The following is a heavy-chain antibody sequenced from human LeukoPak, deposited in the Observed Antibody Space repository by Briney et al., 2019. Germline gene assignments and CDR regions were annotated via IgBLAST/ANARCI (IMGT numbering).Heavy chain of an antibody. V-gene: IGHV3-23*05. CDR2: IYTNGRDR. J-gene: IGHJ4*02. D-gene: IGHD1-7*01. CDR1: GFIFRSYG. CDR3: AKDKSWNYGTLDY. Sequence: PGGSLRLSCAASGFIFRSYGMNWVRQAPGKGLEWVSGIYTNGRDRYADSVKGRFTISRDNSKNTLYLQMNSLRAEDTAVYYCAKDKSWNYGTLDYWGQGTLVTVSS.